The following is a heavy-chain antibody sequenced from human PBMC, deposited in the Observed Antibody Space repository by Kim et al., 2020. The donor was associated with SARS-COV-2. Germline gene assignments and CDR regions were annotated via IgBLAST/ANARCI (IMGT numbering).Heavy chain of an antibody. J-gene: IGHJ3*02. Sequence: GGSLRLSCVASGFTFTSYGMHWVRQAPGKGLEWVAIIWYDGSNKYYADSVKGRFTISRDNSKNTLYLQMNSLRAEDTAVYYCARDHGFLEWLLNAFDIWGQGTMVTVSS. CDR1: GFTFTSYG. CDR3: ARDHGFLEWLLNAFDI. D-gene: IGHD3-3*01. CDR2: IWYDGSNK. V-gene: IGHV3-33*01.